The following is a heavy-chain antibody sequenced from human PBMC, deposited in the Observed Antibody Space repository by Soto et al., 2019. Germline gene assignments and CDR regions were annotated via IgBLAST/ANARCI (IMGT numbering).Heavy chain of an antibody. V-gene: IGHV4-39*01. CDR2: VYYRGRS. J-gene: IGHJ4*02. Sequence: SETRSLTCTVSGGSFSNSNYYWVWIRQSPGKVLEWIGSVYYRGRSYSKSSVKSRVTISVDTSKNQFSLNLNSVTASDTAVYFCVSQRTSVLTQAYFDYWGPGALVTVSS. D-gene: IGHD2-8*01. CDR1: GGSFSNSNYY. CDR3: VSQRTSVLTQAYFDY.